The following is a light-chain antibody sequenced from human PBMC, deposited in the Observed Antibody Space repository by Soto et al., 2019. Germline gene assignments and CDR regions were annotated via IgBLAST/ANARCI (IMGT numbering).Light chain of an antibody. V-gene: IGKV1-5*03. CDR2: RAS. Sequence: DIQMTQSPSTLSASIGDTVTITCRTSQSVDTWLAWYQHKAGKAPKLLIYRASSLATGVPSRFSGSGSGTAFTLTITSLQPDDFATYYCQPCNDYSRVFGQGTQVEIK. J-gene: IGKJ1*01. CDR1: QSVDTW. CDR3: QPCNDYSRV.